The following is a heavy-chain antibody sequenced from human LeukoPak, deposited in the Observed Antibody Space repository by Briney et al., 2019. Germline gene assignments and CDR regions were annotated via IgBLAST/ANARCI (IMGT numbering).Heavy chain of an antibody. CDR1: GFTFSSYW. D-gene: IGHD6-19*01. Sequence: PGGPLRLSCAASGFTFSSYWMGWVRQAPGKGLEWVANIKQDGNEKYYADSVKGRFTISRDNAKNSLYLQMNSLRAEDTAVYYCARASAVAGTRDYWGQGTLVTVSS. CDR2: IKQDGNEK. CDR3: ARASAVAGTRDY. V-gene: IGHV3-7*01. J-gene: IGHJ4*02.